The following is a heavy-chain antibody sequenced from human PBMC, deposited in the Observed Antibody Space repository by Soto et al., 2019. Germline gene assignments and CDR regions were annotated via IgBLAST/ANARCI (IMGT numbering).Heavy chain of an antibody. CDR2: IGGASSPI. J-gene: IGHJ4*02. V-gene: IGHV3-48*02. CDR1: GFTFSSYS. CDR3: ARSVRRAAAGISTLDY. Sequence: PGGSLRLSCAASGFTFSSYSMNWVRQAPGKGLEWISYIGGASSPIDYADSVKGRFTISRDNAKTSLYLQMNSLRDEDTAVYYCARSVRRAAAGISTLDYWGQGTLVTVS. D-gene: IGHD6-13*01.